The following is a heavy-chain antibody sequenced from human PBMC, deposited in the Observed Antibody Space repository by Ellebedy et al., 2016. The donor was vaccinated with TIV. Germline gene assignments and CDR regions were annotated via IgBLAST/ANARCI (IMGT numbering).Heavy chain of an antibody. CDR1: GGSISSSNYY. CDR2: IYYSGIT. Sequence: SETLSLTXTVSGGSISSSNYYWGWIRQPPGKGLEWIGSIYYSGITYYKSSLKSRVTISVDTSKNQFSLKLSSVTAADTAVYYCALGVATTVDFWGPGTLVTVSS. J-gene: IGHJ4*02. D-gene: IGHD2-15*01. V-gene: IGHV4-39*07. CDR3: ALGVATTVDF.